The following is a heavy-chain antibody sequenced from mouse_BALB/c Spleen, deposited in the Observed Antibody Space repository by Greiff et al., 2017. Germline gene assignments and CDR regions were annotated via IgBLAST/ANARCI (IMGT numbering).Heavy chain of an antibody. V-gene: IGHV1-9*01. CDR1: GYTFSSYW. D-gene: IGHD4-1*01. J-gene: IGHJ4*01. Sequence: QVQLQQSGAELMKPGASVKISCKATGYTFSSYWIEWVKQRPGHGLEWIGEILPGSGSTNYNEKFKGKATFTADTSSNTAYMQLSSLTSEDSAVYYCARSRTGTGFDYWGQGTSVTVSS. CDR2: ILPGSGST. CDR3: ARSRTGTGFDY.